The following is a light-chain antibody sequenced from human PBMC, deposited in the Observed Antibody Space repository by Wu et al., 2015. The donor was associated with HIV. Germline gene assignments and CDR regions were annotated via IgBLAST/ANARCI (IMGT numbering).Light chain of an antibody. J-gene: IGKJ1*01. CDR3: QKYNTAPWT. Sequence: FQLTQSPSSLSASVGDRVTVTCRASQGISSALAWYQQKPGKPPKLLIYDDSTLESGVPSRFSGSGSGTDFTPTISSLQPEDFATYYCQKYNTAPWTFGQGTKVEMK. CDR2: DDS. V-gene: IGKV1-13*02. CDR1: QGISSA.